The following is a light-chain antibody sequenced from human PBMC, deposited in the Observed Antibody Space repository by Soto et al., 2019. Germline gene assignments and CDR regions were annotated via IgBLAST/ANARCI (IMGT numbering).Light chain of an antibody. V-gene: IGKV3-15*01. CDR3: QQYNNWLWT. J-gene: IGKJ1*01. CDR1: QSVSSN. Sequence: EIVMTQSPATLSVSPGERATLSCRASQSVSSNLAWYQQKPGQAPRLLIYGASTRATGIPARFSGSGSGTEFTLTISSLQSEDFEVYYCQQYNNWLWTLGQGTKVDIK. CDR2: GAS.